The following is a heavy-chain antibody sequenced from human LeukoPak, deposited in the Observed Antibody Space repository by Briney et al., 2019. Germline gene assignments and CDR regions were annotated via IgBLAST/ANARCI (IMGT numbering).Heavy chain of an antibody. Sequence: SETLSLTCTVSGGSISSYYWNWIRQPPGKGLEWIGYIYDSGTTNYNPSLKSRVTMSVDSSKNQFSLKLTSVTAVDTAVYYCARSVVVTATLRYHYGMDVWGQGTTVTVSS. CDR1: GGSISSYY. CDR2: IYDSGTT. V-gene: IGHV4-59*01. J-gene: IGHJ6*02. D-gene: IGHD2-21*02. CDR3: ARSVVVTATLRYHYGMDV.